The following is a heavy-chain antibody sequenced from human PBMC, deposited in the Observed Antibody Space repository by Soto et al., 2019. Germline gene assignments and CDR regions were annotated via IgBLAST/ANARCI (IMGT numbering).Heavy chain of an antibody. J-gene: IGHJ4*02. D-gene: IGHD3-22*01. Sequence: GGSLRLSCAASGFTFSSYGMHWVRQAPGKGLEWVAVIWYDGSNKYYADSVKGRFTISRDNSKNTLYLQMNSLRAEDTAVYYCAGSSGYYFFDYWGQGTLVTVS. CDR3: AGSSGYYFFDY. CDR2: IWYDGSNK. CDR1: GFTFSSYG. V-gene: IGHV3-33*01.